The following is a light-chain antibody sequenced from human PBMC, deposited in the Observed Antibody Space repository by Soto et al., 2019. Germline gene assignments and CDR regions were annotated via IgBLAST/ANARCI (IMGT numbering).Light chain of an antibody. J-gene: IGKJ1*01. CDR2: GVS. CDR1: QTVSRNY. V-gene: IGKV3-20*01. Sequence: EIVLTLSPGILSLSPGERVTLSCRSSQTVSRNYLGWFQQKPGRAPRLLIYGVSSRADGIPDRFTGSGSGTDFTLTISRLEPEDFAVYYCQQYGSSSRTFGQGTKVDIK. CDR3: QQYGSSSRT.